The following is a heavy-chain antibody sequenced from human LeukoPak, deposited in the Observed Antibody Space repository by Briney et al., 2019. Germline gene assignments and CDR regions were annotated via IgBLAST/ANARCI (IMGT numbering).Heavy chain of an antibody. J-gene: IGHJ4*02. V-gene: IGHV3-7*01. CDR2: IKQDGSEK. D-gene: IGHD3-10*01. CDR3: ARGRGGLLWFGEFNS. CDR1: GFTFSNSS. Sequence: PGGSLRLSCAASGFTFSNSSMNWVRQAPGKRLEWVANIKQDGSEKYYVDSVKGRFTISRDNANNSLYLQMNSLRAEDTAVYYCARGRGGLLWFGEFNSWGQGTLVTVSS.